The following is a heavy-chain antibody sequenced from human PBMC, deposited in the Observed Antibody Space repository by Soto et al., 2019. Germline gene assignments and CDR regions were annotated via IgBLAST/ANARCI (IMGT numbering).Heavy chain of an antibody. Sequence: EVQLLESGGGLVQPGGSLRLSCAASGFTFRNYPMSWVRQAPGKGLEWVSGITFSGGSAYYADSVRGRFIISRDNSKTAVSVQMNSLRDDDRAVYYCAREPLLPEPGPGGFDSWGQGVLVTVSS. D-gene: IGHD3-10*01. CDR2: ITFSGGSA. V-gene: IGHV3-23*01. CDR1: GFTFRNYP. J-gene: IGHJ4*02. CDR3: AREPLLPEPGPGGFDS.